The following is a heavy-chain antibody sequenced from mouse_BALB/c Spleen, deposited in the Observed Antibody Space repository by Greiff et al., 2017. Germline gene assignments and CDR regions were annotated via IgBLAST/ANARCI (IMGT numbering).Heavy chain of an antibody. J-gene: IGHJ1*01. D-gene: IGHD1-1*01. CDR2: IWTGGGT. CDR3: VRDRDYGSPWYFDV. Sequence: VKLVESGPGLVAPSQSLSITCTVSGFSLTSYDISWIRQPPGKGLEWLGVIWTGGGTNYNSAFMSRLSISKDNSKSQVFLKMNSLQTDDTAIYYGVRDRDYGSPWYFDVWGAGTTVTVSS. V-gene: IGHV2-9-2*01. CDR1: GFSLTSYD.